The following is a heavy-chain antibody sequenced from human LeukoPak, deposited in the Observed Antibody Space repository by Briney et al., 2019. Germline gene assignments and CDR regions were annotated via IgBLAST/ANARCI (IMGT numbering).Heavy chain of an antibody. D-gene: IGHD6-25*01. CDR3: ARVAASNWFGP. CDR1: GFTFSSNS. CDR2: ISSSGSYI. Sequence: PGGSLRLSCAASGFTFSSNSMNWVRQAPGKGLEGVSSISSSGSYIYYAESVKGRFTISRDNAKNSLYLQINSLSAEDTAVYYCARVAASNWFGPWGQGTLVTVSS. V-gene: IGHV3-21*01. J-gene: IGHJ5*02.